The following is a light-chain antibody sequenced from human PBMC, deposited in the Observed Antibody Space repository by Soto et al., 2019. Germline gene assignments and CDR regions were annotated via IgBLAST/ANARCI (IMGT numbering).Light chain of an antibody. CDR3: QQYGSSSWT. Sequence: EILLTQSPSTLSLSPGERATLSCRASQSVSSYLAWYQQKPGQAPRLLIYGASSRATGIPDRFSGSGSGTDIILTISRLEHEDFAVYYCQQYGSSSWTFGQGTKV. CDR1: QSVSSY. V-gene: IGKV3-20*01. J-gene: IGKJ1*01. CDR2: GAS.